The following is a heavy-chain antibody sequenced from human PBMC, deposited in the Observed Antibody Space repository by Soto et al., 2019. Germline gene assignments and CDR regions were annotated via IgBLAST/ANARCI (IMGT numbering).Heavy chain of an antibody. CDR2: IKQDGSEK. D-gene: IGHD2-21*01. CDR3: ARDKEYVPVDYYYDGMDV. Sequence: EVQLVESGGGLVQPGGSLRLSCAASGFTFSSYWMSWVRQAPGKGLEWVANIKQDGSEKYYVDSVKGRFTISRDNAKNSLYLQMNSLRAEDTAVYYCARDKEYVPVDYYYDGMDVWGQGTTVTVSS. CDR1: GFTFSSYW. J-gene: IGHJ6*02. V-gene: IGHV3-7*01.